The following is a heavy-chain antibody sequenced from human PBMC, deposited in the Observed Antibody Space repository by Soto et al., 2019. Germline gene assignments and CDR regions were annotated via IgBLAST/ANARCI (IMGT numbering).Heavy chain of an antibody. D-gene: IGHD1-26*01. CDR1: GFTFTSYG. CDR3: AKDDVERAVRSTFDY. V-gene: IGHV3-30*18. CDR2: ISYDGTKN. J-gene: IGHJ4*02. Sequence: GGSLRLSCAASGFTFTSYGMHWVRQAPGTGLEWVAVISYDGTKNYYADSVRGRFTISRDNSQNTMYLQMNSLGPEDTAVYYCAKDDVERAVRSTFDYLGRGTLVTVSS.